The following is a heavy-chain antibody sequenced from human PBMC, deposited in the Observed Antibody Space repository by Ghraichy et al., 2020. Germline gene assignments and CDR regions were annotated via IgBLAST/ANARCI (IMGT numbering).Heavy chain of an antibody. V-gene: IGHV3-30*04. CDR3: ARDRSQWLAYYFDY. J-gene: IGHJ4*02. D-gene: IGHD6-19*01. Sequence: GGSLRLSCAASGFTFSSYAMHWVRQAPGKRLEWVAVISYDGSNKYYADSVKGRFTISRDNSKNTLYLQMNSLRAEDTAVYYCARDRSQWLAYYFDYWGQGTLVTVSS. CDR1: GFTFSSYA. CDR2: ISYDGSNK.